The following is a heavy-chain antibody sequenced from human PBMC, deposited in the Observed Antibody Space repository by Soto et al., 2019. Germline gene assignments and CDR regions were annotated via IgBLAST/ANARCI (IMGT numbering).Heavy chain of an antibody. CDR2: ISSSSSTI. V-gene: IGHV3-48*01. CDR1: GFTFSSYS. D-gene: IGHD2-2*01. CDR3: ARDARKMYQLLTDAFDI. Sequence: GGSLRLSCAASGFTFSSYSMNWVRQAPGKGLEWVSYISSSSSTIYYADSVKGRFTISRDNAKNSLYLQMNSLRAEDTAVYYCARDARKMYQLLTDAFDIWGQGTMVTVSS. J-gene: IGHJ3*02.